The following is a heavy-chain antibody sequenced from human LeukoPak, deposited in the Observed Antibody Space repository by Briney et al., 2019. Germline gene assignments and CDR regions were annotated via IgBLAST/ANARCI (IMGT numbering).Heavy chain of an antibody. J-gene: IGHJ5*02. D-gene: IGHD3-10*01. V-gene: IGHV3-7*01. CDR1: GFTFSSYW. Sequence: GGSLRLSCAASGFTFSSYWMSWVRQAPGKGLEWVANIKQDGSEKYYVDSVKGRFTISRDNAKNSLYLQMNSLRAEDTAVYYCAKEDGWFGELLEYNWFDPWGQGTLVTVSS. CDR2: IKQDGSEK. CDR3: AKEDGWFGELLEYNWFDP.